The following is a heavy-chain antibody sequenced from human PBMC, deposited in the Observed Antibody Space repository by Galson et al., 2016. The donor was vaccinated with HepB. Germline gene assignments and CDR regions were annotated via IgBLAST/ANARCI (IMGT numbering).Heavy chain of an antibody. CDR1: GGTFSNFV. CDR2: IIPMFNTP. D-gene: IGHD5-24*01. V-gene: IGHV1-69*13. CDR3: ARDSPEMGTIVNVFDI. Sequence: SVKVSCKASGGTFSNFVINWVRQAPGQGLEWMGGIIPMFNTPNYAQKFQGRVTFTADDSTSTAYMELSSLTSEDTAVYYCARDSPEMGTIVNVFDIWGQGTVLTVSS. J-gene: IGHJ3*02.